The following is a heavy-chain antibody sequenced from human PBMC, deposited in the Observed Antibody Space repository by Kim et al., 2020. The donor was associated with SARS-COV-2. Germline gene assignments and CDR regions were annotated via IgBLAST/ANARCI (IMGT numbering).Heavy chain of an antibody. V-gene: IGHV4-34*01. CDR3: ARVRSSGWYAY. Sequence: SETLSLTCAVYGGSFSGYYWSWIRQPPGKGLEWIGEINHSGSTNYNPSLKSRVTISVDTSKNQFSLKLSSVTAADTAVYYCARVRSSGWYAYWGQGTLVTVSS. CDR2: INHSGST. J-gene: IGHJ4*02. CDR1: GGSFSGYY. D-gene: IGHD6-19*01.